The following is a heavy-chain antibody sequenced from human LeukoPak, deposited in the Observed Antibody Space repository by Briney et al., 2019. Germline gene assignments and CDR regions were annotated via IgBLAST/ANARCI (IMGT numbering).Heavy chain of an antibody. Sequence: GGSLRLPCAASGFTFSSYGMHWVRQAPGKGLEWVALISFDGSNQYYADSVKGRFTISRDNSKNTLYLQMNSLRAEDTAVYYCAKPPEVGATVGYFDYWGQGTLVTVSS. D-gene: IGHD1-26*01. CDR2: ISFDGSNQ. V-gene: IGHV3-30*18. CDR1: GFTFSSYG. J-gene: IGHJ4*02. CDR3: AKPPEVGATVGYFDY.